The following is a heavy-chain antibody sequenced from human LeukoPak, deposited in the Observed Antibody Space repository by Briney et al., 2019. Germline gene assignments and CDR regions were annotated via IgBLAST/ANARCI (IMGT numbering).Heavy chain of an antibody. CDR3: ERERDGSGSPSDY. CDR1: GFTFSSYW. J-gene: IGHJ4*02. Sequence: GGSLRLSCAASGFTFSSYWMHWVRQAPGKGLVWVSRINSDGSSTSYADSVKGRFTISRDNAKNTLYLQMNSLRAEDTAVYYCERERDGSGSPSDYWGQGTLVTVSS. D-gene: IGHD3-10*01. CDR2: INSDGSST. V-gene: IGHV3-74*01.